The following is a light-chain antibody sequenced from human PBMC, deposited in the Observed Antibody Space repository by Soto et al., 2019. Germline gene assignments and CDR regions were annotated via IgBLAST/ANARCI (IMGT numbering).Light chain of an antibody. CDR3: QHYNSYSEA. CDR1: QTISSW. J-gene: IGKJ1*01. Sequence: DIQMTQSPSTLSGSVGDRVTITCRASQTISSWLAWYQQKPGKAPKLLIYKASTLKSGVPSRFSGSGSGTEFTLTSSSLQPDDFETYYFQHYNSYSEAFGQGTKVELK. V-gene: IGKV1-5*03. CDR2: KAS.